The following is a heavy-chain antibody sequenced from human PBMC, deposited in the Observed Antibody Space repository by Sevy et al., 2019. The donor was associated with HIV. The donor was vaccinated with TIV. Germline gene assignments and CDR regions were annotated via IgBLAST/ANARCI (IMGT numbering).Heavy chain of an antibody. CDR2: ISISGVDK. D-gene: IGHD2-8*02. Sequence: GGSLRLSCAASGFTLSSYAMSWVRQAPGKGLEWVSSISISGVDKYYADSVKGRFTISRDNSQNRLYLQMNSLRAEDTALYYCAKALVETEDKNEFDPXGQGTLVTVSS. J-gene: IGHJ5*02. CDR1: GFTLSSYA. CDR3: AKALVETEDKNEFDP. V-gene: IGHV3-23*01.